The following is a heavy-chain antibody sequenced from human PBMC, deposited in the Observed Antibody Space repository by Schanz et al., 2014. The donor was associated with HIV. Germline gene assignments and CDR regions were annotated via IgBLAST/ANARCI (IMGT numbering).Heavy chain of an antibody. Sequence: QVQLAESGGGVVRPGRSLRLSCAASGFTFDSFGMHWVRQAPGKGLEWVAVISYDGTNKKFANSVKGRFTISRDNSKNTVYLQAKSLRPEDTAVYYCAKDRNQYDSRYIGKGNYYYYYGMDVWGQGTTVTVSS. CDR2: ISYDGTNK. J-gene: IGHJ6*02. V-gene: IGHV3-30*18. D-gene: IGHD3-22*01. CDR1: GFTFDSFG. CDR3: AKDRNQYDSRYIGKGNYYYYYGMDV.